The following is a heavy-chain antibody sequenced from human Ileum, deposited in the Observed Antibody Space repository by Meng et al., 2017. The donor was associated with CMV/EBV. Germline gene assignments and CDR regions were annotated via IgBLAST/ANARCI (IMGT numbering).Heavy chain of an antibody. CDR1: GGSHSTYC. V-gene: IGHV4-4*07. Sequence: QGHLQEAGPVLATPSEPLSLTCAVSGGSHSTYCRTWVRQPAGKGLEWIGRINAGGSTHDNPSLKSRVTMSVDTSKNQFSLKVTSVTAADTAVYYCAREENTVNQFEYWGQGTLVTVSS. CDR3: AREENTVNQFEY. J-gene: IGHJ4*02. CDR2: INAGGST. D-gene: IGHD4-17*01.